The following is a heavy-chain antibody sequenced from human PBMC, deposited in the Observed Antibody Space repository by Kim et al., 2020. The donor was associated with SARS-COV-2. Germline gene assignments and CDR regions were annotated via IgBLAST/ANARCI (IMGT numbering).Heavy chain of an antibody. V-gene: IGHV1-2*02. Sequence: ASVKVSCKASGYTFTGYYMHWVRQAPGQGLEWMGWINPNSGGTNYAQKFQGRVTMTRDTSISTAYMELSRLRSDDTAVYYCAGGHYDFWSGYLYYYYYGMDIWGQGTTVTVSS. D-gene: IGHD3-3*01. CDR1: GYTFTGYY. CDR2: INPNSGGT. J-gene: IGHJ6*02. CDR3: AGGHYDFWSGYLYYYYYGMDI.